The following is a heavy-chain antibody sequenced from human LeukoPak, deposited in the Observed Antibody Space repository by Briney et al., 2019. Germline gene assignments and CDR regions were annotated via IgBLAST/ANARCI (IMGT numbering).Heavy chain of an antibody. J-gene: IGHJ4*02. CDR1: GYTFTGYY. CDR2: INPNSGGT. Sequence: ASVKVSCKASGYTFTGYYMHWVRQAPGQGLEWMGWINPNSGGTNYAQKFQGRVTMARDTSISTAYMELSRLRSDDTAVYYCARGDGDGYNFGYWGQGTLDTVSS. V-gene: IGHV1-2*02. D-gene: IGHD5-24*01. CDR3: ARGDGDGYNFGY.